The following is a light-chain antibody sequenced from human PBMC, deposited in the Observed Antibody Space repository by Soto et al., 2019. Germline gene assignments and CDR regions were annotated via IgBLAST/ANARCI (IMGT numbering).Light chain of an antibody. J-gene: IGKJ4*01. V-gene: IGKV3-15*01. CDR2: AVS. CDR3: QQHNNWPLT. CDR1: QSVSSN. Sequence: EIVMTQSPGTLSVSPGGRATLSCRASQSVSSNLAWYQQKPGQAPRLLIYAVSTRATGIPARFSGSGSGTEFTLTISSLQSEDFAVYYCQQHNNWPLTFGGGTKVELK.